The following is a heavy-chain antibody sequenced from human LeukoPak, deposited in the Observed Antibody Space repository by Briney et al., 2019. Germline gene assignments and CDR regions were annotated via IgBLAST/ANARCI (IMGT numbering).Heavy chain of an antibody. CDR2: INHNGTP. J-gene: IGHJ4*02. CDR3: ARVSIAVAGTVFYFDY. CDR1: VGSINSGNW. V-gene: IGHV4-4*02. D-gene: IGHD6-19*01. Sequence: PSETLSLTCAVSVGSINSGNWWSWVRQSPGKGLEWIGEINHNGTPNYSPSLKSRVTISADTFKNHFSLKMTSVTAADTAVYYCARVSIAVAGTVFYFDYWGQGTLVTVSS.